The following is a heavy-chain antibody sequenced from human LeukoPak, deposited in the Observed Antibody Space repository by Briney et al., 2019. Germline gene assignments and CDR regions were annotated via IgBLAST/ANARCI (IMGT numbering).Heavy chain of an antibody. CDR3: AKDKGKWLAWSFAY. D-gene: IGHD6-19*01. CDR1: GFTFSSYG. CDR2: ISYDGSNK. V-gene: IGHV3-30*18. J-gene: IGHJ4*02. Sequence: GGSLRLSCAASGFTFSSYGMHWVRQAPGKGLEWVAVISYDGSNKYYADSVKGRFTISRDNSKNTLYLQMNSLRAEDTAVYYCAKDKGKWLAWSFAYWGQGTLVTVSS.